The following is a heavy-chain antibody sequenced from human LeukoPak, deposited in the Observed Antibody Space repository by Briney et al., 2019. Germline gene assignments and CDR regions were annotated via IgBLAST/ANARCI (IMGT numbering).Heavy chain of an antibody. D-gene: IGHD3-22*01. Sequence: SETLSLTCTVSGGSISSSSYYWGWIRQPPGKGLEWIGSISYSGSTYYNPSLKSRVTISVDTSKNQFFLKLSSVTAADTAVYYCARSVDSLLNFDYWGQGTLVTVSS. CDR1: GGSISSSSYY. J-gene: IGHJ4*02. CDR2: ISYSGST. V-gene: IGHV4-39*01. CDR3: ARSVDSLLNFDY.